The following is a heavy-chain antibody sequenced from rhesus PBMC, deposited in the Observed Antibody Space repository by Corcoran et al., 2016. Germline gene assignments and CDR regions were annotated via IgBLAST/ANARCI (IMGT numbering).Heavy chain of an antibody. D-gene: IGHD2-2*01. Sequence: QVQLQESGPGLVKPSETLSLTCAVPGASLSSYWWNWICNSPGKGRVWMGEINVNGGSTNHHPSLKSRGTIAKDASQIPVSLKLSSVTAADTAVYYCARGHYYSTTLVFDYWGQGVLVIVSS. J-gene: IGHJ4*01. CDR2: INVNGGST. CDR3: ARGHYYSTTLVFDY. CDR1: GASLSSYW. V-gene: IGHV4-80*01.